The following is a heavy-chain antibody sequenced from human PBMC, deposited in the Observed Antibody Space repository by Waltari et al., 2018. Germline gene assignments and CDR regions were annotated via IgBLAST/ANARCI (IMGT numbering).Heavy chain of an antibody. CDR1: GSTFSSYG. J-gene: IGHJ4*02. CDR3: ASGLGYLDY. D-gene: IGHD3-16*01. V-gene: IGHV3-33*01. Sequence: QVQMVESGGGVVQPGRSLRLSCAASGSTFSSYGMHGVRPAPGKGLEWVAVIWYDGSNKYYADSVKGRFTISRDNSKNTLYLQMNSLRAEDTAVYYCASGLGYLDYWGQGTLVTVSS. CDR2: IWYDGSNK.